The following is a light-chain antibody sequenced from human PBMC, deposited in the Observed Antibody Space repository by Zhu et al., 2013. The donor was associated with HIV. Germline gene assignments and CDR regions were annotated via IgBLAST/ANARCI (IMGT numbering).Light chain of an antibody. CDR3: QQFNSYPYT. CDR2: GAS. V-gene: IGKV1-9*01. J-gene: IGKJ2*01. Sequence: IQLTQSPSSLSASVGDKVTITCRASRGIATSLAWYQQKPGLAPNLLIYGASTLQSGVPSRFSATGSGTDFTLIIDGLQPEDFATYYCQQFNSYPYTFGQGTKLEIK. CDR1: RGIATS.